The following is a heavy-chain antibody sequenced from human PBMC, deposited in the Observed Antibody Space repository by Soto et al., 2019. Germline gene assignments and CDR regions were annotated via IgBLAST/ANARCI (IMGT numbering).Heavy chain of an antibody. CDR2: IYYSGST. V-gene: IGHV4-31*03. J-gene: IGHJ5*02. Sequence: QVQLQESRPGLVKPSQTLSLTCTVSGGSISNGGYYWSWIRQHPGKGLEWIGYIYYSGSTYYYPSLKSRVTIPVDTSKNQFSLRLSSLTAADTTVYYCARSVTPWGKGTLVTVSS. CDR1: GGSISNGGYY. CDR3: ARSVTP. D-gene: IGHD3-10*01.